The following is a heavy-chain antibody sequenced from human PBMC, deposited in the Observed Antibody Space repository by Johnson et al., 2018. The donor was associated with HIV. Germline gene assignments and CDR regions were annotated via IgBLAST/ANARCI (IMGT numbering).Heavy chain of an antibody. CDR1: GFTFSSYA. V-gene: IGHV3-23*04. J-gene: IGHJ3*02. D-gene: IGHD6-25*01. Sequence: EVQLVESGGGLVQPGRSLRLSCAASGFTFSSYAMSWVRQAPGKGLEWVSTISSSGGSTYYAGSVQGRFTISRDNSKKTLYLQMHSLRDEDTAVYYCAKDSPAADAFDIWGQGTVVTVSS. CDR2: ISSSGGST. CDR3: AKDSPAADAFDI.